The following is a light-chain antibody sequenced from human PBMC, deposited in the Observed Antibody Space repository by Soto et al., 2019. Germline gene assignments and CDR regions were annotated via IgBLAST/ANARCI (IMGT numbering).Light chain of an antibody. CDR2: AVN. CDR3: SSYAGSNNYV. CDR1: SSDVGGYQY. Sequence: QSALTQPPSASGSAGQSVTISCTGTSSDVGGYQYVSWYQQYPGKAPKLMIYAVNKRPSGVPDRFSGSRSGNTASLTVSGLQAEDEADYYCSSYAGSNNYVFGTGTKVTVL. J-gene: IGLJ1*01. V-gene: IGLV2-8*01.